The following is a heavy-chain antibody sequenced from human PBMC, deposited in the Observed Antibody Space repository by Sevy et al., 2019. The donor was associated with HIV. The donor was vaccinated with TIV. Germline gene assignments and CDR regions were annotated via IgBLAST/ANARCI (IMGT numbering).Heavy chain of an antibody. Sequence: ETLSLTCTVSGDSFSSYFWAWIRQPAGKGLEWIGRINTSGSANYNPSLKSRVTMSVDTSKSQFSLKVTSLTAADTAIYFCARSNWVTATNGFSKSYYFDYWGQGSLVTVSS. CDR2: INTSGSA. J-gene: IGHJ4*02. D-gene: IGHD7-27*01. CDR1: GDSFSSYF. CDR3: ARSNWVTATNGFSKSYYFDY. V-gene: IGHV4-4*07.